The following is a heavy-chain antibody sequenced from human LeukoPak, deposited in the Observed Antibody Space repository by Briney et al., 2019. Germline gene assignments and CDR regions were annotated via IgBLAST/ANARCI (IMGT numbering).Heavy chain of an antibody. CDR1: GYTFTSYA. V-gene: IGHV1-3*01. D-gene: IGHD6-19*01. CDR3: ARSPVAGVDWFDP. CDR2: INAGNGNT. J-gene: IGHJ5*02. Sequence: ASVKVSCKASGYTFTSYAMHWVRQAPGQRLKWMGWINAGNGNTKHSQKFQGRVTITRDTSASTAYMELSSLRSEDTAVYYCARSPVAGVDWFDPWGQGTLVTVSS.